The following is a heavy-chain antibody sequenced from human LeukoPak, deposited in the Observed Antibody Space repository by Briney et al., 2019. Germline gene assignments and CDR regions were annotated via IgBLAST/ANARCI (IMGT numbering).Heavy chain of an antibody. J-gene: IGHJ5*02. CDR3: ARGSATNWFDP. CDR2: IYNSGST. V-gene: IGHV4-39*07. D-gene: IGHD2-15*01. Sequence: SETLSLTCTVSGGSISSSNYYWGWIRQPPGKGLEWIGSIYNSGSTYYTPSLKSRVTISLDTSKNQFSLKLRSVTAADTAVYYCARGSATNWFDPWGQGTLVTVSS. CDR1: GGSISSSNYY.